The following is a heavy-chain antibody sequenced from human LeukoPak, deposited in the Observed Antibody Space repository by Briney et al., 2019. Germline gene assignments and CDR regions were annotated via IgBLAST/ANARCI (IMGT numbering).Heavy chain of an antibody. CDR3: AKDTPDYYFDY. Sequence: GGSLRLSCAASGFTFSSYGLHWVRQAPGKGLEWVAVISYDGSNKYYADSVKGRFTISRDNSKNTLYLQMNSLRAEDTAVYYCAKDTPDYYFDYWGQGTLVTVSS. V-gene: IGHV3-30*18. CDR2: ISYDGSNK. J-gene: IGHJ4*02. CDR1: GFTFSSYG.